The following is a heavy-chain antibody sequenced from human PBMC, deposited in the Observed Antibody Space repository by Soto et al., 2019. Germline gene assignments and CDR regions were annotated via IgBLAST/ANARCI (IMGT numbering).Heavy chain of an antibody. CDR3: ATCSGGSCTQWFQH. J-gene: IGHJ1*01. Sequence: ASVKVSCKASGYTFTSYDINWVRQATGQGLEWMGWMNPNSGNTGYAQKFQGRVTMTRNTSISTAYMELSSLRSEDTAVYYCATCSGGSCTQWFQHWGQGTLVTVSS. D-gene: IGHD2-15*01. CDR2: MNPNSGNT. CDR1: GYTFTSYD. V-gene: IGHV1-8*01.